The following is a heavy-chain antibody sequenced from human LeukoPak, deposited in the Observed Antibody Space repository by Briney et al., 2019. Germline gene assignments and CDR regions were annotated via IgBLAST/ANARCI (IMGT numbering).Heavy chain of an antibody. CDR1: GGSISSYY. CDR2: IYSDGSA. V-gene: IGHV4-4*07. D-gene: IGHD1-26*01. Sequence: SETLSLTCIVSGGSISSYYWSWIRQPAGKGLEWIGRIYSDGSANYNPSLKSRVTMSVDTSKNQFSLKLSSLTAADTAVYYCARIFSGSFDYWGQGTLVTVSS. J-gene: IGHJ4*02. CDR3: ARIFSGSFDY.